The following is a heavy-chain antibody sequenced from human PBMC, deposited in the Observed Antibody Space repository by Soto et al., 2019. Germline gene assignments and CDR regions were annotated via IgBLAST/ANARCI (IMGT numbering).Heavy chain of an antibody. V-gene: IGHV4-31*03. Sequence: SETLSLTCTVSGGSISSGGYYWSWIRQHPGKGLEWIGYIYYSGSTYYNPSLKSRVTISVDTSKNQFSLKLSSVTAADTAVYYCARSLYQLFDYWGRGTLVTSPQ. CDR1: GGSISSGGYY. J-gene: IGHJ4*02. CDR2: IYYSGST. CDR3: ARSLYQLFDY. D-gene: IGHD2-2*01.